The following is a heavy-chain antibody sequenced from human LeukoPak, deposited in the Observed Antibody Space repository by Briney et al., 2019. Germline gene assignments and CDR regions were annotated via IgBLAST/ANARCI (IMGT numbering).Heavy chain of an antibody. D-gene: IGHD2-2*01. CDR3: ARGPQGVVPAAMRYYYYMDV. CDR1: GGTFSSYA. J-gene: IGHJ6*03. CDR2: IIPIFGTA. Sequence: ASVKVSCKASGGTFSSYAISWVRQAPGQGLEWMGRIIPIFGTANYAQKFQGRVTITTDESTSTAYMELSSLSSEDTAVYYCARGPQGVVPAAMRYYYYMDVWGKGTTVSVSS. V-gene: IGHV1-69*05.